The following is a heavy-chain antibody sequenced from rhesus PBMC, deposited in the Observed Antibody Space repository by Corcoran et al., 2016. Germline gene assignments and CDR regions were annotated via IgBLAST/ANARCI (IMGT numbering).Heavy chain of an antibody. J-gene: IGHJ4*01. Sequence: QVTLKESGPALVKPTQTLTLTCTFSGFSLSTSGMRVSWIRQPPGKALEWLARIDWDDDKYSRTSLKSRLTISKDTSKNQVVLTMTNMDPVDTATYYWARGEGDYFDYWGQGVLVTVSS. CDR2: IDWDDDK. CDR3: ARGEGDYFDY. V-gene: IGHV2S2*01. CDR1: GFSLSTSGMR.